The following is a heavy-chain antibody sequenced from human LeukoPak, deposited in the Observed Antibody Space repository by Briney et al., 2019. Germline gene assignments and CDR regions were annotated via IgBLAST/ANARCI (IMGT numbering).Heavy chain of an antibody. CDR1: GFTFSSYW. CDR3: ARGSYGSGSYYIANWFDP. D-gene: IGHD3-10*01. V-gene: IGHV3-7*01. CDR2: IKQDGSEK. Sequence: GGSLRLSCAASGFTFSSYWMSWVRQAPGKGLGWVANIKQDGSEKYYVDSVKGRFTISRDNAKNSLYLQMNSLRAEDTAVYYCARGSYGSGSYYIANWFDPWGQGTLVTVSS. J-gene: IGHJ5*02.